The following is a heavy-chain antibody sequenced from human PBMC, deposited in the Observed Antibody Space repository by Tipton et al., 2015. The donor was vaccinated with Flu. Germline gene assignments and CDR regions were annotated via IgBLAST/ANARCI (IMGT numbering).Heavy chain of an antibody. CDR3: ARDYGDLNWFDP. D-gene: IGHD3-10*01. Sequence: TLSLTCTVSGGSITSSTDYWSWIRQPAGKGLEWIGRIYTSGSTNYNPSLKSRVTISLDTSKKQFSLKFTSVTAADTAVYYGARDYGDLNWFDPWGQGTLVTVSS. CDR2: IYTSGST. J-gene: IGHJ5*02. CDR1: GGSITSSTDY. V-gene: IGHV4-61*02.